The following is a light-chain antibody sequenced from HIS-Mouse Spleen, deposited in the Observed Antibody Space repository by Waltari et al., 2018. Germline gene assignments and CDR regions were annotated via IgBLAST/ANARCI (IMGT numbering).Light chain of an antibody. CDR1: SSDVVGYNY. J-gene: IGLJ2*01. CDR2: DYR. Sequence: QSALTQPRSVSGSPGQSVTISCTGTSSDVVGYNYVSWYHQPPGKAPKLMIYDYRKRPSGVPDRFSGSKSGNTASLTISGLQAEDEADYYCCSYAGSYTVVFGGGTKLTVL. CDR3: CSYAGSYTVV. V-gene: IGLV2-11*01.